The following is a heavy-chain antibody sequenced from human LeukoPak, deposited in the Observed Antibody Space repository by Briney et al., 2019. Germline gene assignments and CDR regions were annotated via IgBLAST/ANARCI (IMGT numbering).Heavy chain of an antibody. V-gene: IGHV3-11*01. CDR1: GFTFSDYY. CDR2: ISSSGSTI. D-gene: IGHD4-17*01. CDR3: ARDLTVTSFWFAP. J-gene: IGHJ5*02. Sequence: PGGSLRLSCAASGFTFSDYYMSWIRQAPGKGLEWVSYISSSGSTIYYADSVKGRFTISRDNAKNSLYLQMNSLRAEDTAVYYCARDLTVTSFWFAPWGQGTLVTVSS.